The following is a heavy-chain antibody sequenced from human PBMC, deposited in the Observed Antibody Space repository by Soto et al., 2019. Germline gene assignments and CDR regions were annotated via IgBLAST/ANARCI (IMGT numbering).Heavy chain of an antibody. CDR1: GFTVSSNY. CDR2: IYSGGST. CDR3: ARDSQDGADRGYSGYPYGMDV. D-gene: IGHD5-12*01. Sequence: GGSLRLSCAASGFTVSSNYMSWVRQAPGKGLEWVSVIYSGGSTYYADSVKGRFTISRDNSKNTLYLQMNSLRAEDTAVYYCARDSQDGADRGYSGYPYGMDVWGQGTTVTVSS. J-gene: IGHJ6*02. V-gene: IGHV3-53*01.